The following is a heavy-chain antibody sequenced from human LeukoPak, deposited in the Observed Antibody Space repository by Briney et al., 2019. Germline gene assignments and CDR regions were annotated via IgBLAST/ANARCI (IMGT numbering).Heavy chain of an antibody. CDR3: AVYGDQGDYFDY. D-gene: IGHD4-17*01. CDR2: IIPIPRIA. Sequence: SVKVSCKASGSTFSSYTISWVRQAPGQGLEWMGRIIPIPRIAHYAQKFQGRVTITAGHSPSTASMALSSPRSEVPAVYYCAVYGDQGDYFDYWGQGTLVTVSS. J-gene: IGHJ4*02. V-gene: IGHV1-69*02. CDR1: GSTFSSYT.